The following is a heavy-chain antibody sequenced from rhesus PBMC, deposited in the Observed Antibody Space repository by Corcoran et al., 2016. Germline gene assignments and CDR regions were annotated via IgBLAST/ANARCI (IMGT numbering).Heavy chain of an antibody. CDR2: NNANGGTS. D-gene: IGHD1-26*01. Sequence: QVQLQESGPGLVKPSETLSLTCAVSGASISNYYWNGIHQSPGKGLEWIGENNANGGTSTYNPSLKSRVSMSKAASQNQFSLTLTSVTAADTAVYYCAREHYNWGDFDYWGQGVLVTVSS. J-gene: IGHJ4*01. V-gene: IGHV4-80*01. CDR1: GASISNYY. CDR3: AREHYNWGDFDY.